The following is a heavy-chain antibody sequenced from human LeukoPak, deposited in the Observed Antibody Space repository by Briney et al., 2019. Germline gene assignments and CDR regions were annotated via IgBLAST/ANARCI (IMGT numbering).Heavy chain of an antibody. CDR1: GGSISSSSYY. J-gene: IGHJ5*02. CDR2: IYYSGST. Sequence: SETLSLTCTVSGGSISSSSYYWGWIRQPPGKGLEWIGSIYYSGSTNYNPSLKSRVTISVDTSKNQFSLKLSSVTAADTAVYYCARSGSWYAKSNWFDPWGQGTLVTVSS. CDR3: ARSGSWYAKSNWFDP. V-gene: IGHV4-39*07. D-gene: IGHD6-13*01.